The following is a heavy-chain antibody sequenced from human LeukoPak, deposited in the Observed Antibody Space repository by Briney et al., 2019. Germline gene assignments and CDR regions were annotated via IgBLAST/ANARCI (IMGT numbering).Heavy chain of an antibody. CDR3: ARGLCGGNSYLDY. V-gene: IGHV3-53*01. Sequence: GGSLRLSCAASGFTVSSNYMSWVRQAPGKGLEWVSAIYSGGNTYYADSVKGRFTISRDNSKNTLYLQMNSLRAEDTAVYYCARGLCGGNSYLDYWGQGTLVTVYS. CDR2: IYSGGNT. D-gene: IGHD4-23*01. J-gene: IGHJ4*02. CDR1: GFTVSSNY.